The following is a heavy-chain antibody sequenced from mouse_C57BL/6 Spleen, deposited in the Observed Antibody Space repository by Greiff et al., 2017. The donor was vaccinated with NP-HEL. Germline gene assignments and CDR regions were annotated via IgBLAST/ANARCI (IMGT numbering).Heavy chain of an antibody. CDR1: GYTFTDYY. Sequence: EVQLQQSGPELVKPGASVKISCKASGYTFTDYYMNWVKQSHGKSLEWIGDINPKNGGTSYNQKFKGKATLTVDKSSSTAYMELRSLTSEDSAVYYCASLLIYYGNYSYAMDYWGQGTSVTVSS. D-gene: IGHD2-1*01. CDR3: ASLLIYYGNYSYAMDY. V-gene: IGHV1-26*01. CDR2: INPKNGGT. J-gene: IGHJ4*01.